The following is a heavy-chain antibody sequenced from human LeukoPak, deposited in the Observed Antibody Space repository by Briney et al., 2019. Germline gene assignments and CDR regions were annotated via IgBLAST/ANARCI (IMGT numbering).Heavy chain of an antibody. V-gene: IGHV1-18*01. J-gene: IGHJ4*02. CDR3: ASFAGAVAGRESDY. D-gene: IGHD6-19*01. CDR1: TYIFTSYG. CDR2: ISAYNGNT. Sequence: ASVKVSCKASTYIFTSYGISWVRQAPGQGLEWMGWISAYNGNTNYAQKLQGRVTMTTDTSTSTAYMELRSLRSDDTAVYYCASFAGAVAGRESDYWGQGTLVTVSS.